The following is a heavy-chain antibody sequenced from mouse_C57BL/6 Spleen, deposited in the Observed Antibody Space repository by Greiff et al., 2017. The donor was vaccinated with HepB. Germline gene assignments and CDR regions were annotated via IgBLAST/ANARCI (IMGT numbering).Heavy chain of an antibody. CDR2: INPSNGGT. J-gene: IGHJ1*03. D-gene: IGHD1-1*01. Sequence: QVQLQQPGTELVKPGASVKLSCKASGYTFTSYWMHWVKQRPGQGLEWIGNINPSNGGTNYNEKFKSKATLTVDKSSSTAYMQLSSLTSEDSAVYYCARSGISDYYGSSYWYFDVWGTGTTVTVSS. CDR1: GYTFTSYW. CDR3: ARSGISDYYGSSYWYFDV. V-gene: IGHV1-53*01.